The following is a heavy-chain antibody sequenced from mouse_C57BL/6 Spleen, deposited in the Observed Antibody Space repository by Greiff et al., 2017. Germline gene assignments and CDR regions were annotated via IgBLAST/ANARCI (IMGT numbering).Heavy chain of an antibody. Sequence: VKLQEPGAELVRPGSSVKLSCKASGYTFTSYWMHWVKQRPIQGLEWIGNIDPSDSETHYNQKFKDKATLTVDKSSSTAYMQLSSLTSEDSAVYYCARGDYYYGSSYYWYFDVWGTGTTVTVSS. V-gene: IGHV1-52*01. D-gene: IGHD1-1*01. J-gene: IGHJ1*03. CDR3: ARGDYYYGSSYYWYFDV. CDR1: GYTFTSYW. CDR2: IDPSDSET.